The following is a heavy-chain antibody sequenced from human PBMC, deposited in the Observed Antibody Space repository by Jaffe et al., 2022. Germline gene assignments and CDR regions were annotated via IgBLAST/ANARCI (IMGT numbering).Heavy chain of an antibody. V-gene: IGHV3-23*01. CDR1: GFTFSSYA. J-gene: IGHJ4*02. CDR3: AKDLARGSGSYYNSPRGY. CDR2: ISGSGGST. Sequence: EVQLLESGGGLVQPGGSLRLSCAASGFTFSSYAMSWVRQAPGKGLEWVSAISGSGGSTYYADSVKGRFTISRDNSKNTLYLQMNSLRAEDTAVYYCAKDLARGSGSYYNSPRGYWGQGTLVTVSS. D-gene: IGHD3-10*01.